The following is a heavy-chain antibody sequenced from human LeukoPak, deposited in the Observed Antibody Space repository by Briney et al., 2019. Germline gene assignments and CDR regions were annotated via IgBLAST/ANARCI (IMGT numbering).Heavy chain of an antibody. D-gene: IGHD3-22*01. Sequence: GGSLRLSCAASGFTFSSYWMHWVRQAPGKGLVWVSRINSDGSTTTYADSVKGRFTISRDNAKNTLYLQMNSLKTEDTAVYYCTTAALYDSSGYYNPSFDYWGQGTLVTVSS. CDR2: INSDGSTT. J-gene: IGHJ4*02. V-gene: IGHV3-74*01. CDR3: TTAALYDSSGYYNPSFDY. CDR1: GFTFSSYW.